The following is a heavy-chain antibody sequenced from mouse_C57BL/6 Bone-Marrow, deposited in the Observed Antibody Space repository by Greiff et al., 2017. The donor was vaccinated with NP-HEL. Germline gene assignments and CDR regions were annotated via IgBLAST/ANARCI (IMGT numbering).Heavy chain of an antibody. V-gene: IGHV1-81*01. Sequence: VQVVESGAELARPGASVKLSCKASGYTFTSYGISWVKQRTGQGLEWIGEIYPRSGNTYYNEKFKGKATLTADKSSSTAYMEHRSLTSEDSADYSCARADGYYPFAYWGQGTLVTVSA. CDR3: ARADGYYPFAY. CDR2: IYPRSGNT. CDR1: GYTFTSYG. D-gene: IGHD2-3*01. J-gene: IGHJ3*01.